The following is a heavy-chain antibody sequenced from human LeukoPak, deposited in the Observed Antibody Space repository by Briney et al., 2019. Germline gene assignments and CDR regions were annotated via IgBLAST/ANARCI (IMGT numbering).Heavy chain of an antibody. J-gene: IGHJ4*02. CDR1: GGSISSYY. CDR2: IYYSGST. CDR3: ARQAPYPTFYFDY. D-gene: IGHD3-16*01. Sequence: PSETLFLTCTVSGGSISSYYWSWIRQPPGKGLEWIGYIYYSGSTNYNPSLKSRVTISVDTSKNQFSLKLSSVTAADTALYYCARQAPYPTFYFDYWGQGTLVTVSS. V-gene: IGHV4-59*08.